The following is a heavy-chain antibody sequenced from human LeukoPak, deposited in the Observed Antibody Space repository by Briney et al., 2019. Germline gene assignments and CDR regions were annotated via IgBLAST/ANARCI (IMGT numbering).Heavy chain of an antibody. CDR3: AKGTAMV. D-gene: IGHD5-18*01. Sequence: GRSLRVSCAASGFTFSSYGMHWVRQAPGKGLEWVAVISYDGSNKYYADSVKGRFTISRDNSKNTLYLQMNSLRAEDTAVYYCAKGTAMVWGQGTMVTVSS. V-gene: IGHV3-30*18. CDR2: ISYDGSNK. CDR1: GFTFSSYG. J-gene: IGHJ3*01.